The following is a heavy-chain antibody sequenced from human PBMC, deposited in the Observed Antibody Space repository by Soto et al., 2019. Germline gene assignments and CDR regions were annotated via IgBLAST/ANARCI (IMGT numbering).Heavy chain of an antibody. CDR1: GGTFSSYA. D-gene: IGHD1-26*01. V-gene: IGHV1-69*06. CDR3: ARGRYGAGYSRDD. J-gene: IGHJ4*02. CDR2: IIPIFGTA. Sequence: QVQLVQSGAEVKKPGSSVKVSCKASGGTFSSYAISWVRQAPGQGRGWMGGIIPIFGTANYAQKFQGRVTISADKSTSAASLELSSLRSADTAVYYCARGRYGAGYSRDDWGQGTLVTVSS.